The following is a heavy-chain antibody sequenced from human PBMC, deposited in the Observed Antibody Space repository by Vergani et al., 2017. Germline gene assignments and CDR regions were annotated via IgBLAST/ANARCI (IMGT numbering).Heavy chain of an antibody. Sequence: QVQLQESGPGLVKPSQTLSLTCTVSGDSLSSSDHYWGWIRQRSDKGLEWVGHIFRSGTTYYNPSLKSRLIMSVDTSKNQFSLKLTSVTAADTAMYYCAGENVVIARIFDFWGQGTLVTVSS. D-gene: IGHD2-21*01. CDR2: IFRSGTT. CDR3: AGENVVIARIFDF. J-gene: IGHJ4*02. V-gene: IGHV4-31*03. CDR1: GDSLSSSDHY.